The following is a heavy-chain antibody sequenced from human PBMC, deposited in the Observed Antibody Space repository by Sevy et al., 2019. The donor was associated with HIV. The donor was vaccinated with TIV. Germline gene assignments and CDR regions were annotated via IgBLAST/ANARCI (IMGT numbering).Heavy chain of an antibody. CDR2: ISSSGSTI. CDR1: GFTFSDYY. V-gene: IGHV3-11*01. J-gene: IGHJ4*02. Sequence: GGSLRLSCAASGFTFSDYYMSWIRQAPGKGLEWVSYISSSGSTIYYADSVKGRFTISRDNAKNLLYLQMNSLTAEDTAIYYCAREWSWAYFDSWGQGTLVTVSS. D-gene: IGHD3-10*01. CDR3: AREWSWAYFDS.